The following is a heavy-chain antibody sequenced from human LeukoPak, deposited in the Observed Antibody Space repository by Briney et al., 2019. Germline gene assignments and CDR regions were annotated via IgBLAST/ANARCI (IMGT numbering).Heavy chain of an antibody. Sequence: PSETLSLTCTVSGGSISCYYWSWIRQPPGKGLVWIGYIDYSGNTNYNPSLKSRVSISIDTSKNQFSLQLSSVTAADTAVYYCARDRDSSGLRDFDLWGRGTLGTASA. V-gene: IGHV4-59*01. D-gene: IGHD3-22*01. CDR1: GGSISCYY. CDR3: ARDRDSSGLRDFDL. J-gene: IGHJ2*01. CDR2: IDYSGNT.